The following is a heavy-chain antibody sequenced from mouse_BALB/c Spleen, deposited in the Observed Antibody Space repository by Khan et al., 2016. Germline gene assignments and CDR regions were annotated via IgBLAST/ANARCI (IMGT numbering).Heavy chain of an antibody. V-gene: IGHV5-4*02. CDR2: ISDGGSYT. J-gene: IGHJ1*01. CDR1: GFTFSDYY. CDR3: SRDLSWYFDV. Sequence: ELVASVGCLVKPGGSLKLSCAASGFTFSDYYMYWVRQTPEKRLEWVATISDGGSYTYYPDSVTGRLTISRDNAKNNLYLQMSSRKSEDTAMYYCSRDLSWYFDVWGAGSTVTVSS.